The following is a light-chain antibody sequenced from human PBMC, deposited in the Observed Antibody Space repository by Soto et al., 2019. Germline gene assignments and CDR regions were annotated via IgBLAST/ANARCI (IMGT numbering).Light chain of an antibody. Sequence: QSALTQPASVSGSPGQSITISCTGTSSDVGGYDYVSWYQHHPGKAPKLMIYDVSNRPLGVSNRFSGSKSGNTASLTVSGLQAEDEADYYCSSYTSSSLYVFGTGTKVTVL. CDR3: SSYTSSSLYV. J-gene: IGLJ1*01. CDR1: SSDVGGYDY. CDR2: DVS. V-gene: IGLV2-14*03.